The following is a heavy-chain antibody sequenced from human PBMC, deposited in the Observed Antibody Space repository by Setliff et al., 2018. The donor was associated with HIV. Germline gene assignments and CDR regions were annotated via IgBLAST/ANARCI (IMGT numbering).Heavy chain of an antibody. D-gene: IGHD1-26*01. J-gene: IGHJ4*02. CDR1: GFTFRNYW. CDR2: VKEDGSEK. CDR3: AKIMWDTGNYHSFVGH. V-gene: IGHV3-7*05. Sequence: PGGSLRLSCAASGFTFRNYWMSWVRQAPGKGLEWVANVKEDGSEKTYVDSVKGRFTISRDNSKNTLYLQMNSLRAEDAAVYYCAKIMWDTGNYHSFVGHWGQGTLVTVSS.